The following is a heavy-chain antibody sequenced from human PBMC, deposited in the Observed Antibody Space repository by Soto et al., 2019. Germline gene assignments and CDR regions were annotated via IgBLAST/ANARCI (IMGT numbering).Heavy chain of an antibody. CDR2: IYYSGST. D-gene: IGHD5-12*01. CDR1: GGSISSYY. Sequence: SETLSLTCTVSGGSISSYYWSWIRQPPGKGLEWIGYIYYSGSTNYNPSLKSRVTISVDTSKNQFSLKLSSVTAADTAVYYCARGYFNGGYDFETLDYWGQGTLVTVS. J-gene: IGHJ4*02. V-gene: IGHV4-59*01. CDR3: ARGYFNGGYDFETLDY.